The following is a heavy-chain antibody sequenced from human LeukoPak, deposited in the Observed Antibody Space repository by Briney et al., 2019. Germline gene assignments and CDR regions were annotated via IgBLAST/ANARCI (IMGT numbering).Heavy chain of an antibody. CDR1: GFTFSSYS. CDR3: ASSLINGNGY. V-gene: IGHV3-21*01. Sequence: GGSLRLSCAASGFTFSSYSMNRVRQAPGKGLEWVSSISSSSSYIYYADSVKGRFTISRDNAKNSLYLQMNSLRAEDTAVYYCASSLINGNGYWGQGTLVTVSS. CDR2: ISSSSSYI. D-gene: IGHD2-8*01. J-gene: IGHJ4*02.